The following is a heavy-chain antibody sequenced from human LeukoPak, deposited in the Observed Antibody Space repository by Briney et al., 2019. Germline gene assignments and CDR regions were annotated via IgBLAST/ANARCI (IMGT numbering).Heavy chain of an antibody. V-gene: IGHV1-18*01. CDR1: GYTFTSYG. CDR2: ISAYNGNT. CDR3: ARDPPYYDFWSGYYTIFDY. J-gene: IGHJ4*02. Sequence: GASVKVSCKASGYTFTSYGISWVRQAPGQGLEWMGWISAYNGNTNYAQKLQGRVTVTTDTSTSTAYMELRSLRSDDTAVYYCARDPPYYDFWSGYYTIFDYWGQGTLVTVSS. D-gene: IGHD3-3*01.